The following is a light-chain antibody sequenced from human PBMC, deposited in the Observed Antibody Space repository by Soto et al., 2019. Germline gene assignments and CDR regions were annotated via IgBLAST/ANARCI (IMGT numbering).Light chain of an antibody. J-gene: IGKJ5*01. V-gene: IGKV3-11*01. CDR3: QPRSNWPSIT. CDR2: DAY. Sequence: EIVLTQSPATLSFSPGERATLSCRASQSVSTYLAWYQQKPGQAPRLLIYDAYTRATGIPARFSGSGSGTDFTLTISSLEPEDFAVYYCQPRSNWPSITFGQGTRLEI. CDR1: QSVSTY.